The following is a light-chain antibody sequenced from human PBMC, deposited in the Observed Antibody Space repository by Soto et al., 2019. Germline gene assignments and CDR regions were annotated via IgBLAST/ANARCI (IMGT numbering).Light chain of an antibody. CDR3: QQYYNWPPIT. CDR1: QSVNSR. CDR2: DAS. J-gene: IGKJ5*01. V-gene: IGKV3-15*01. Sequence: EIRMTQSPATRSVSPGERATLSCRASQSVNSRLAWYQQKPGQTPRLLIYDASTRATGIPTRFSGSGSGTDFTLTISSLQSEDFAVYYCQQYYNWPPITFGQGTRLEIK.